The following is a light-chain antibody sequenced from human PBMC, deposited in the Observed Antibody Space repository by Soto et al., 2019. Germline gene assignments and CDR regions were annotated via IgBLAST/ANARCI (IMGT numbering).Light chain of an antibody. V-gene: IGKV3-20*01. CDR1: QSVSSN. J-gene: IGKJ5*01. Sequence: EIVMTQSPSTLSVSPGERATLSCRASQSVSSNLALYQQKPGQAPRLLISGASSRATGIPDRFSGSGSGTDFTLTVSRLEPEDFALYYCQQYGNSPITFGQGTRLEIK. CDR2: GAS. CDR3: QQYGNSPIT.